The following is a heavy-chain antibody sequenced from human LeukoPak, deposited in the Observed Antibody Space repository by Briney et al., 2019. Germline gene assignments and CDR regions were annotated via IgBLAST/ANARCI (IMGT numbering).Heavy chain of an antibody. V-gene: IGHV3-21*01. D-gene: IGHD3-16*02. CDR3: ARGRTVYYDYVWGSYRITELFDY. CDR1: VFTFSSYS. J-gene: IGHJ4*02. Sequence: GGSLRLSCAASVFTFSSYSMNWVRQARGKGLEGVSSISSSSYINYPDSVKGRFTISRDNAKNSLYLQMNSLRAEDTAVYYCARGRTVYYDYVWGSYRITELFDYWGQGTLVTVSS. CDR2: ISSSSYI.